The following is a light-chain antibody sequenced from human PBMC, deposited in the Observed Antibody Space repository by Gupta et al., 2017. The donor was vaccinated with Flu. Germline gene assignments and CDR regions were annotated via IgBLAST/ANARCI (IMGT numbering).Light chain of an antibody. CDR1: QSVLYSLNNKNY. CDR3: QQCLGAPR. CDR2: WAS. V-gene: IGKV4-1*01. Sequence: DIVMTQSPDSLAVSLGERATINCKSSQSVLYSLNNKNYLTWYQQKPGQPPKLLIHWASIRESGVPDRFSGRGSGTDFTLTISSLQPEDVAIYYCQQCLGAPRFGGGTKVEIK. J-gene: IGKJ4*02.